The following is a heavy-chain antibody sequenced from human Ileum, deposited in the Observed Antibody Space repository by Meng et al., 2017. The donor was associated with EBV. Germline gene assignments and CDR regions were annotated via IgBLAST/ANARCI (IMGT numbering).Heavy chain of an antibody. CDR1: GDSISSNNW. V-gene: IGHV4-4*02. J-gene: IGHJ4*02. Sequence: HVALQVWGTCSVKRSETLSLNCAVSGDSISSNNWWCWVRQPAGKGLEWIGEIYQSGSNNYNPSCKSRVTMSVDKSKTQISLNLSSVTAADTAVYYCASGRDYAWHSWGRGTLVTVSS. CDR3: ASGRDYAWHS. D-gene: IGHD2-21*02. CDR2: IYQSGSN.